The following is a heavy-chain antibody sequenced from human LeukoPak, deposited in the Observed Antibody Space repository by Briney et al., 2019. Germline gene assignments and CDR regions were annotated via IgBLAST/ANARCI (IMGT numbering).Heavy chain of an antibody. V-gene: IGHV3-33*01. J-gene: IGHJ3*02. CDR3: ARDPSGVTYAFDI. CDR1: GFTFSSYG. CDR2: IWYDGSNK. D-gene: IGHD1-26*01. Sequence: GRSLRLSCAAYGFTFSSYGMHWVRQAPGKGLGWVAVIWYDGSNKYYADSVKGRFTISRDNSKNTLYLQMNSLRAEDTAVYYCARDPSGVTYAFDIWGQGTMVTVSS.